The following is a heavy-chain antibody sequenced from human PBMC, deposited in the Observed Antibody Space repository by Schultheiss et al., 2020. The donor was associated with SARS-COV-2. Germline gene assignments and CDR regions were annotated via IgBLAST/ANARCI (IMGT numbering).Heavy chain of an antibody. CDR1: GFSFRSYW. D-gene: IGHD2-21*02. Sequence: GGSLRLSCAASGFSFRSYWMHWVRQAPGKGLEWVSAISGSGGSTYYADSVKGRFTISRDNSKNTLYLQMNSLRAEDTAVYYCARGGDPRYYYYGMDVWGQGTTVTVSS. V-gene: IGHV3-23*01. CDR3: ARGGDPRYYYYGMDV. J-gene: IGHJ6*02. CDR2: ISGSGGST.